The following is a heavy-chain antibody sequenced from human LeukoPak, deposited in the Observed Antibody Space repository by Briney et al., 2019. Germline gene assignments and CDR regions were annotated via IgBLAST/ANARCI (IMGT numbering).Heavy chain of an antibody. V-gene: IGHV3-23*01. J-gene: IGHJ4*02. D-gene: IGHD6-13*01. Sequence: GGSLRLSCAASGFTFSNYAMSWVRQAPGKGLEWVSAITNSGDNTYYADSVKGRFTISRDNSRNTLYLQINSLRAEDTAIYYCAKAPMEDSWYIHFDYWGQGTLVTVSS. CDR3: AKAPMEDSWYIHFDY. CDR2: ITNSGDNT. CDR1: GFTFSNYA.